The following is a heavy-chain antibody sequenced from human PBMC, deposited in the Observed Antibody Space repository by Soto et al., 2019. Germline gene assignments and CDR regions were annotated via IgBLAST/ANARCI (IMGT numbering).Heavy chain of an antibody. CDR2: ISAYNGNT. CDR3: AIDGGIIEARDAFDM. V-gene: IGHV1-18*01. Sequence: ASVKVSCKASGYTFTTYGISWVRQAPGQGLEWMGWISAYNGNTNYAQKLQDRVTMSTDTSTSTAYMELRSLRSDDTAVYFCAIDGGIIEARDAFDMCGQGTMFTVS. CDR1: GYTFTTYG. J-gene: IGHJ3*02. D-gene: IGHD6-6*01.